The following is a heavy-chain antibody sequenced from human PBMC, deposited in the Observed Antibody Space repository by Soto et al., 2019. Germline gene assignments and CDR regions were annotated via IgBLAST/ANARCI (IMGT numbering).Heavy chain of an antibody. CDR1: GYNFTSYF. V-gene: IGHV1-46*01. D-gene: IGHD2-15*01. CDR3: ARQYCSGGSCYTLDY. Sequence: QVQLVQSGAEVKKPGASVKVSCKASGYNFTSYFMHWVRQAPGQGLEWMGIINPSGGSTSYAQKFQGRVNMTRDTSTSTVSLELRSLRSEDTAVYYCARQYCSGGSCYTLDYWGQGTLVTVSS. CDR2: INPSGGST. J-gene: IGHJ4*02.